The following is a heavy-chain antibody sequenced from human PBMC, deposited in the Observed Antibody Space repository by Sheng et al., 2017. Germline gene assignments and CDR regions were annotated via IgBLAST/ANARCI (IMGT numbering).Heavy chain of an antibody. V-gene: IGHV3-30*19. CDR3: ARGGGDYYYYMNV. J-gene: IGHJ6*03. CDR1: GFTFSSYG. D-gene: IGHD2-21*01. CDR2: ISHDGINK. Sequence: ESGGGVVQPGRSLRLSCAASGFTFSSYGMHWVRQAPGKGLEWVAIISHDGINKYYADSVKGRFAISRDDSKNTVYLQMNSLRIEDTAVYFCARGGGDYYYYMNVWGQGTTVTVSS.